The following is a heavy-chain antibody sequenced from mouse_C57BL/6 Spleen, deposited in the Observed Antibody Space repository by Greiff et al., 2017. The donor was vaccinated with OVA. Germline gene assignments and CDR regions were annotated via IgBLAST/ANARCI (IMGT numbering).Heavy chain of an antibody. Sequence: QVQLQQSGAELMKPGASVKLSCKATGYTFTGYWIEWVKQRPGHGLEWIGEILPGSGSTNYIEKFQGKATFTANTSSNTAYMQLSSLTTEDSAIYYCAREGDVYPFAYWGQGTLVTVSA. CDR1: GYTFTGYW. J-gene: IGHJ3*01. D-gene: IGHD3-3*01. CDR3: AREGDVYPFAY. V-gene: IGHV1-9*01. CDR2: ILPGSGST.